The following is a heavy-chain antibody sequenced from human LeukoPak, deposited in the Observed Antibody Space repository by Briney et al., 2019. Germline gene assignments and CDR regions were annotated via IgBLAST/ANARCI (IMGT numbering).Heavy chain of an antibody. V-gene: IGHV4-39*01. CDR3: ARHIYIKDYYDSSGDFDY. CDR2: IYYSGST. Sequence: SETLSLTCTVSGGSISSSSYYWGWIRQPPGKGLEWIGSIYYSGSTYYNPSLKSRVTISVDTSKDQFSLKLSSVTAADTAVYYCARHIYIKDYYDSSGDFDYWGQGTLVTVSS. J-gene: IGHJ4*02. CDR1: GGSISSSSYY. D-gene: IGHD3-22*01.